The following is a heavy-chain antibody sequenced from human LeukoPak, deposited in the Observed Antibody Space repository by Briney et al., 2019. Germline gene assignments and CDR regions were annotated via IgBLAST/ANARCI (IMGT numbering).Heavy chain of an antibody. CDR2: FDPEDGVT. Sequence: ASVKVSCKVSGYTLTELSMHWVREAPGKGREWRGGFDPEDGVTIYAQKFQGRVTMTEDTSTDTAYMELSSLRSEDTPVYYCATDRGDYDSSGYYYVYWGQGTLVTVSS. CDR3: ATDRGDYDSSGYYYVY. CDR1: GYTLTELS. J-gene: IGHJ4*02. V-gene: IGHV1-24*01. D-gene: IGHD3-22*01.